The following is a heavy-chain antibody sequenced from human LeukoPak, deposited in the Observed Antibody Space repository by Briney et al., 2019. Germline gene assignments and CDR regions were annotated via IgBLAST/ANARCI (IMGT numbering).Heavy chain of an antibody. J-gene: IGHJ6*03. D-gene: IGHD2-2*01. CDR1: GGSFSGYY. Sequence: SETLSLTRAVYGGSFSGYYWGWIRQPPGKGLEWVGEINHSGSTNYNPSLWSRVTISVDTSKNQFSLKLSSVTAADTAVYYCARGDIVVVPAAKYYYYYMDVWGKGTTVTVSS. V-gene: IGHV4-34*01. CDR3: ARGDIVVVPAAKYYYYYMDV. CDR2: INHSGST.